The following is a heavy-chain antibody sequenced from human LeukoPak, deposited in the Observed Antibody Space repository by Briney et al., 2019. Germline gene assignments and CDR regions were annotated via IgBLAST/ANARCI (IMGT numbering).Heavy chain of an antibody. CDR2: LDDSGNT. CDR1: SGSVRSNYYS. D-gene: IGHD2-15*01. Sequence: PSETLSLTCSVSSGSVRSNYYSWAWIRQAPGKGLEWVGGLDDSGNTYYNPSLKSRLTMSADTSKNHFSLNLKSVAAADTSVYYCARRLRIGAAEWFDPWGRGIMVTVSS. J-gene: IGHJ5*02. V-gene: IGHV4-39*02. CDR3: ARRLRIGAAEWFDP.